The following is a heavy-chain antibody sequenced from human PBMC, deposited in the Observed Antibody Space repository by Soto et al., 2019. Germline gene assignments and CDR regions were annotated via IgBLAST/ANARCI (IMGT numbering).Heavy chain of an antibody. CDR3: AKEGRETSWSEGY. CDR1: GFPFSTYG. D-gene: IGHD2-2*01. J-gene: IGHJ4*02. CDR2: ISNGGTIT. Sequence: EVQLLQSGGGLVQPGGSLRLSCSASGFPFSTYGMSWVRQVPGKGLEWVSSISNGGTITYYADSVKGRLTISRDNSKNTVYLQMDSLGADDTAVYYCAKEGRETSWSEGYWGQGTLVIVSS. V-gene: IGHV3-23*01.